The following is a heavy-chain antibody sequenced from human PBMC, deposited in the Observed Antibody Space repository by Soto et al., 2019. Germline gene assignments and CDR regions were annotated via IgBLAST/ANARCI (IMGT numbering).Heavy chain of an antibody. Sequence: EVQLLESGGGLVQPGGSLRLSCAASGFTFSSYVAMSLVSQAPGKGLEWVSGISGSGGSTYYADSVKGRFTISRDNSKNTLYLQMNSLRAEDTAVYYCAKDPDYWGQGTLVTVSS. V-gene: IGHV3-23*01. J-gene: IGHJ4*02. CDR2: ISGSGGST. CDR3: AKDPDY. CDR1: GFTFSSYVA.